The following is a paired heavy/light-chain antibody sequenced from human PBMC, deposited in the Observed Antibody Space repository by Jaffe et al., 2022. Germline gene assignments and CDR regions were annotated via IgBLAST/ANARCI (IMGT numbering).Heavy chain of an antibody. CDR1: GGSISSSNW. D-gene: IGHD2-15*01. CDR2: IYHSGST. V-gene: IGHV4-4*02. CDR3: ARILGYCSGGSCYEVLAHDAFDI. Sequence: QVQLQESGPGLVKPSGTLSLTCAVSGGSISSSNWWSWVRQPPGKGLEWIGEIYHSGSTNYNPSLKSRVTISVDKSKNQFSLKLSSVTAADTAVYYCARILGYCSGGSCYEVLAHDAFDIWGQGTMVTVSS. J-gene: IGHJ3*02.
Light chain of an antibody. CDR1: SSNIGNNY. CDR2: DNN. CDR3: GTWDSSLSAGRV. Sequence: QSVLTQPPSVSAAPGQKVTISCSGSSSNIGNNYVSWYQQLPGTAPKLLIYDNNKRPSGIPDRFSGSKSGTSATLGITGLQTGDEADYYCGTWDSSLSAGRVFGGGTKLTVL. V-gene: IGLV1-51*01. J-gene: IGLJ3*02.